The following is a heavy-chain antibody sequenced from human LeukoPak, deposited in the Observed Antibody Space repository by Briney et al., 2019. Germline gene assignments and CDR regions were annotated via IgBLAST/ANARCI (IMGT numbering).Heavy chain of an antibody. CDR3: GYASGWIFDY. J-gene: IGHJ4*02. Sequence: GGSLRLSCAASGVTFGNSWKNWVRQAPGKGLEWVANIKLDGSEKNYVDSVKGRFTISRDNTRNSVYLQMNSLRAEDTAVYYCGYASGWIFDYWGQGTLVTVSS. V-gene: IGHV3-7*01. CDR1: GVTFGNSW. D-gene: IGHD6-19*01. CDR2: IKLDGSEK.